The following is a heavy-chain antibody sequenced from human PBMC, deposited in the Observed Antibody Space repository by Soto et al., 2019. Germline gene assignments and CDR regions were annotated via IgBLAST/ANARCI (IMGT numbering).Heavy chain of an antibody. CDR2: IYYSGST. CDR1: GGSISSYY. Sequence: PSETLSLTCTVSGGSISSYYWSWIRQPPGKGLEWIGYIYYSGSTNYNPSLKSRVTISVDTSKNQFSLKLSSVTAADTAVYYCARGSVAGTEFGYFAYWGQGTLVTVSS. V-gene: IGHV4-59*01. J-gene: IGHJ4*02. D-gene: IGHD6-19*01. CDR3: ARGSVAGTEFGYFAY.